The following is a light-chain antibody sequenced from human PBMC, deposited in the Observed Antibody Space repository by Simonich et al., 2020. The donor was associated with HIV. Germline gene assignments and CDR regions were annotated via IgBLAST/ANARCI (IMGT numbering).Light chain of an antibody. J-gene: IGLJ2*01. V-gene: IGLV2-23*01. Sequence: QSALTQPASVSGSPGQSITISCPGTSRDVGSYNLGSWYQQHPGKAPKLMISEDRGRPSGVSNRFSGSKSGNTASLTISGLQAEDEADYYCCSYTSTTVLFGGGTKLTVL. CDR2: EDR. CDR1: SRDVGSYNL. CDR3: CSYTSTTVL.